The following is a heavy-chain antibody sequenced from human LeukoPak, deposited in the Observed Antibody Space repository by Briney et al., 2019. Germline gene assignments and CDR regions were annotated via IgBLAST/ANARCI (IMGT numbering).Heavy chain of an antibody. CDR2: IGTRSNPI. CDR3: AREARASGRDFDY. V-gene: IGHV3-11*01. J-gene: IGHJ4*02. Sequence: GGSLRLSCAASGFSFSDFYMSWIRQAPGMGLEWISYIGTRSNPIYYADSVKGRFTISRDDAKNAVYLQMNSLRDEDTAVYFCAREARASGRDFDYWGQGILVTVSS. D-gene: IGHD1-26*01. CDR1: GFSFSDFY.